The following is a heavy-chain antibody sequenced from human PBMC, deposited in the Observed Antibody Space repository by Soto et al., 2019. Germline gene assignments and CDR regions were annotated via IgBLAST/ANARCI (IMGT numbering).Heavy chain of an antibody. J-gene: IGHJ4*02. CDR2: ISGSSRYT. V-gene: IGHV3-11*06. CDR1: GFNFSDHY. Sequence: GSLRLSCAASGFNFSDHYMNWIRQAPGKGLEWVSYISGSSRYTNFADSVKGRFTISRDNAKNSLYLQMNSLRAEDTAVYYCARHTSGWHYYDYWGQGTPVTVSS. CDR3: ARHTSGWHYYDY. D-gene: IGHD6-19*01.